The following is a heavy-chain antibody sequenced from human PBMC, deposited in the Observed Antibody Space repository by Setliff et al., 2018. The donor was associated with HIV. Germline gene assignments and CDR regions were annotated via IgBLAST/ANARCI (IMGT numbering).Heavy chain of an antibody. V-gene: IGHV4-39*07. Sequence: SETLSLTCTVSGGSISSSHYYWGWIRQPPGKGLEWIGTVYYSGSTYYNPSLKSRVTISIDKFKNQFSLNLSSVTAADTAVYYCARLIVSWGKGDYFDSWGQGTLVTVSS. J-gene: IGHJ4*02. CDR3: ARLIVSWGKGDYFDS. CDR2: VYYSGST. CDR1: GGSISSSHYY. D-gene: IGHD6-13*01.